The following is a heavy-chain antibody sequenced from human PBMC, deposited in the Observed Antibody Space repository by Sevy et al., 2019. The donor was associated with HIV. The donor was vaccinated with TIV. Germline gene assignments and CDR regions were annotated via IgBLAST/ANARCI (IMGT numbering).Heavy chain of an antibody. V-gene: IGHV3-48*03. CDR3: ARDLPPSATTVAHFDY. CDR2: LSQSGGTT. D-gene: IGHD4-17*01. CDR1: GFIFSSYE. J-gene: IGHJ4*02. Sequence: GGSLRLSCAASGFIFSSYEMSWVRRAPGKGLEWVSHLSQSGGTTHYSDSVKGRFTISRDNAKNSPYLQMNSLRAEDTAIYYCARDLPPSATTVAHFDYWGQGTLVTVSS.